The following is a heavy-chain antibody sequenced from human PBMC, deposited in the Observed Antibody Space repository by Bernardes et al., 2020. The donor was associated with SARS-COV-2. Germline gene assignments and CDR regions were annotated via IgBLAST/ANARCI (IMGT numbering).Heavy chain of an antibody. Sequence: ASVKVSCKASGYTFTSYYMHWVRQAPGQGLEWMGIINPSGGSTSYAQKFQGRVTMTRDTSTSTVYMELSSLRSEDTAVYYCARDGAYDILTGYYYYYGMDVWGQGTTVTVSS. CDR3: ARDGAYDILTGYYYYYGMDV. J-gene: IGHJ6*02. CDR1: GYTFTSYY. D-gene: IGHD3-9*01. CDR2: INPSGGST. V-gene: IGHV1-46*01.